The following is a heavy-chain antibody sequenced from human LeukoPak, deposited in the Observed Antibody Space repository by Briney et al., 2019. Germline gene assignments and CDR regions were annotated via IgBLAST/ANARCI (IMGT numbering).Heavy chain of an antibody. Sequence: PGGSLRLSCAASGFTFSSYWMSWVRQAPGKGLEWVANIKQDGSEKYYVDPVKGRFTISRDNAKNSLYLQMNSLRAEDTAVYYCARDLVHDYVWGSYRPKAGCWFDPWGQGTLVTVSS. CDR2: IKQDGSEK. CDR1: GFTFSSYW. CDR3: ARDLVHDYVWGSYRPKAGCWFDP. J-gene: IGHJ5*02. D-gene: IGHD3-16*02. V-gene: IGHV3-7*01.